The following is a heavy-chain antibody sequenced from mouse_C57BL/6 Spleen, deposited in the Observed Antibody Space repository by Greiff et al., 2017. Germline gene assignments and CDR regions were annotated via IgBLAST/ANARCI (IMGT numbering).Heavy chain of an antibody. Sequence: DVKLVESGEGLVKPGGSLKLSCAASGFTFGSYAMSWVRQTPEKRLEWVAYISSGGDYIYYADTVKGRFTISRDNARNTLYLQMSRLKSEDTAMYYCTREKDSSGPRFAYWGQGTLVTVSA. CDR2: ISSGGDYI. J-gene: IGHJ3*01. D-gene: IGHD3-2*02. V-gene: IGHV5-9-1*02. CDR3: TREKDSSGPRFAY. CDR1: GFTFGSYA.